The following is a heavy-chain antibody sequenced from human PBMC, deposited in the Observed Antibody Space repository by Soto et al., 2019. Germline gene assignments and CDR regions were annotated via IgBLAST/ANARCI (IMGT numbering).Heavy chain of an antibody. D-gene: IGHD6-13*01. CDR2: IWYDGSNK. CDR3: AKPAAGGWFDP. CDR1: GFTFSSYG. Sequence: QVQLVESGGGVVQPGRSLRLSCAASGFTFSSYGMHWVRQAPGKGLEWVAVIWYDGSNKYYADSVKGRFTISRDNSKNTLYLQMNSLRAEDTAVYYCAKPAAGGWFDPWGQGTLVTVSS. J-gene: IGHJ5*02. V-gene: IGHV3-33*06.